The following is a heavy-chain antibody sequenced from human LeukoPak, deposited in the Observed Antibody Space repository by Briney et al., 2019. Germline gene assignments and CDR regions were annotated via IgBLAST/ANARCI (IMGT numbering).Heavy chain of an antibody. Sequence: GGSLRLSCAASGFTFSSYGMHWVRQAPGKGLEWVAFIRYDGSNKYYADSVKGRFTISRDNSKNTLYLQMNSLRAEDTAVYYCAKPEIDSSSSPYYYYYMDVWGKGTTVTVSS. CDR2: IRYDGSNK. CDR3: AKPEIDSSSSPYYYYYMDV. D-gene: IGHD6-6*01. J-gene: IGHJ6*03. V-gene: IGHV3-30*02. CDR1: GFTFSSYG.